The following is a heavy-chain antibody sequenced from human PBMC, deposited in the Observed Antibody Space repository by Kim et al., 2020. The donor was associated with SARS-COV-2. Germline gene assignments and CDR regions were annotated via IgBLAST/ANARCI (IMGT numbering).Heavy chain of an antibody. J-gene: IGHJ6*02. V-gene: IGHV3-30*04. Sequence: GGSLRLSCAASGFTFSSYAMHWVRQAPGKGLEWVAVISYDGSNKYYADSVKGRFTISSDNSKNTLYLQMNSLRAEDTAVYYCARDLRQWLVIAYYYYYGIDVWGQGNTVTVSS. CDR1: GFTFSSYA. CDR2: ISYDGSNK. CDR3: ARDLRQWLVIAYYYYYGIDV. D-gene: IGHD6-19*01.